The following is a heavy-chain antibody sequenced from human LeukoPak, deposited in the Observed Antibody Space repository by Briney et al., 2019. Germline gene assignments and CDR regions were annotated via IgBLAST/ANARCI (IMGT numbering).Heavy chain of an antibody. D-gene: IGHD4-17*01. CDR1: GLIVSSNY. J-gene: IGHJ6*02. V-gene: IGHV3-23*01. CDR2: ISGSGGST. CDR3: ARSTVTIVGYYYGMYV. Sequence: GGSLRLSCVASGLIVSSNYMTWVRPAPGKGLEWVSAISGSGGSTYYADSVKGRFTISRDNSKNTLYLQMKSLRAEDTAVYYCARSTVTIVGYYYGMYVWGQGTTVTVSS.